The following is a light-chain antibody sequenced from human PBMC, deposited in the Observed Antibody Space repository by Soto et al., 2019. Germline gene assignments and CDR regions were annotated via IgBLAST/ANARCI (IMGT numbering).Light chain of an antibody. CDR2: SDN. Sequence: QAVVTQAPSASGTPGQRVTISCSGSSSNIGSNTVNWYQHLPGTAPKLLIYSDNQRPSGVPDRFSGSKSGTSASLAISGLQSEDEADYYCAAWDDIVSGPGLVFGGGTQLTVL. V-gene: IGLV1-44*01. J-gene: IGLJ3*02. CDR1: SSNIGSNT. CDR3: AAWDDIVSGPGLV.